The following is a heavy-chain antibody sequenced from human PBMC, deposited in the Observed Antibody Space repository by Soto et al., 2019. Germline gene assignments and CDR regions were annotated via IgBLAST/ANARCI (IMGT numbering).Heavy chain of an antibody. Sequence: SETLSLTCTVSGGSISSYYWSWIRQPPGKGLEWIGYIYYSGSTYYNPSLKSRVTISVDTSKNQFSLKLSSVTAADTAVYYCARDITNTTYYYMDVWGKGTTVTVSS. CDR1: GGSISSYY. D-gene: IGHD3-10*01. J-gene: IGHJ6*03. CDR3: ARDITNTTYYYMDV. V-gene: IGHV4-59*12. CDR2: IYYSGST.